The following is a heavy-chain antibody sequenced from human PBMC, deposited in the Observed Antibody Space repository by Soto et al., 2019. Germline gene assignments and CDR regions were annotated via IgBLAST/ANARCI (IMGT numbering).Heavy chain of an antibody. CDR1: GGSSSSYY. V-gene: IGHV4-59*01. Sequence: SETLSLTCSVSGGSSSSYYWSWIRQPPGKGLECIGYISNSGSTSYNPSLQSRVTISVDTSKNQFSLKLSSVTAADTAVYYCARGGGTYYVDYWGQGTLVTVSS. CDR3: ARGGGTYYVDY. J-gene: IGHJ4*02. CDR2: ISNSGST. D-gene: IGHD1-26*01.